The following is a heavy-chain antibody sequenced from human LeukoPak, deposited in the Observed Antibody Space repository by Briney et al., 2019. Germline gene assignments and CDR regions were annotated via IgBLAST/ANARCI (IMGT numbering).Heavy chain of an antibody. J-gene: IGHJ4*01. D-gene: IGHD3/OR15-3a*01. CDR2: ILRKTDGGTT. Sequence: PGGSLRLSCAASGFTFSDYYMSWIRQAPGKGLEWVGRILRKTDGGTTDYAAPVKGRFSISRDDSKNTLYLQMHSLKTEDSTVYYCTTDSYDLWGHGTLV. V-gene: IGHV3-15*01. CDR1: GFTFSDYY. CDR3: TTDSYDL.